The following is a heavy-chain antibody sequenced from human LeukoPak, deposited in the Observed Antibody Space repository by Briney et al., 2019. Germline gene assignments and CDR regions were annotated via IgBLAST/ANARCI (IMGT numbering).Heavy chain of an antibody. CDR2: IIPILGIA. V-gene: IGHV1-69*04. CDR1: GGTFSSYA. J-gene: IGHJ5*02. CDR3: ARDWRDIVVVPAAIPLSWFDP. D-gene: IGHD2-2*01. Sequence: SVKVSCKASGGTFSSYAISWVRQAPGQGLGWMGRIIPILGIANYAQKFQGRVTITADKSTSTAYMELSSLRSEDTAVYYCARDWRDIVVVPAAIPLSWFDPWGQGTLVTVSS.